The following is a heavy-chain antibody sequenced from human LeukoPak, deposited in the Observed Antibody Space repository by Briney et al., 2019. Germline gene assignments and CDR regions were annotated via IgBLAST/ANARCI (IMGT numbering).Heavy chain of an antibody. Sequence: SETLSLTCTVSGGSISSSSYYWSWIRQPPGKGLEWIGYIYYSGSTNYNPSLKSRVTISVDTSKNQFSLKLSSVTAADTAVYYCARELRLYGMDVWGQGTTVTVSS. CDR2: IYYSGST. CDR1: GGSISSSSYY. V-gene: IGHV4-61*01. J-gene: IGHJ6*02. CDR3: ARELRLYGMDV. D-gene: IGHD3-3*01.